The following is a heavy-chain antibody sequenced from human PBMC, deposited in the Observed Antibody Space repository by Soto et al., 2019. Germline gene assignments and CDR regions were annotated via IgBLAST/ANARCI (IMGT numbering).Heavy chain of an antibody. V-gene: IGHV3-23*01. J-gene: IGHJ4*02. Sequence: QLLESGGGFVQPGGSLRLSCVASGFTFSNFAMAWVRQAPGEGLEWVSAISGRGDDTFYADSMKGRFTISRDNSKDTLYLQINSLRAEDTAVYYCANPIPKTGTTFAFWGQGTLVTVSS. CDR2: ISGRGDDT. CDR3: ANPIPKTGTTFAF. D-gene: IGHD1-1*01. CDR1: GFTFSNFA.